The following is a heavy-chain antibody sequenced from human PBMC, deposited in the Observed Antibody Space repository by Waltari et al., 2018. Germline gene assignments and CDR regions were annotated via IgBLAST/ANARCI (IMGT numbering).Heavy chain of an antibody. D-gene: IGHD2-2*01. J-gene: IGHJ5*02. CDR1: GYTFTSYA. CDR3: ARGEDIVVVPAALNWFDP. V-gene: IGHV1-3*01. Sequence: QVQLVQSGAEVKKPGASVKVSCKASGYTFTSYAMNWVRQAPGQRLEWMGWINAGNGNTKYSQKFQGRVTITRDTSASTAYMELSSLRSEDTAVYYCARGEDIVVVPAALNWFDPWGQGTLVTVSS. CDR2: INAGNGNT.